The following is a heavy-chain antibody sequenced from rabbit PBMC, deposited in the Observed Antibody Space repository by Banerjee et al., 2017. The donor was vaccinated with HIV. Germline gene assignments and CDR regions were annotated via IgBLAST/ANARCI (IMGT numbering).Heavy chain of an antibody. CDR2: IYPDYGST. V-gene: IGHV1S45*01. CDR1: GIDFSSYG. CDR3: ARDLGYITNALHL. Sequence: QEQLVESGGGLVTLGGSLKLSCKASGIDFSSYGISWVRQAPGKGLEWIAYIYPDYGSTDYASWVNGRFTISKTSSTTVTLQMTSLTAADTATYFCARDLGYITNALHLWGPGTLVTVS. D-gene: IGHD7-1*01. J-gene: IGHJ4*01.